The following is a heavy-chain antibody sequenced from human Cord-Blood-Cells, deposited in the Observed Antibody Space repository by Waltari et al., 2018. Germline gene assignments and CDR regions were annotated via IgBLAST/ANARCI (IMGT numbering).Heavy chain of an antibody. V-gene: IGHV4-39*01. CDR2: IYYSGST. CDR1: GGSIRSSSYY. D-gene: IGHD6-19*01. Sequence: QLQLQESGPGLVKPSETLSLTCTFSGGSIRSSSYYWGWIRQPPGKGLEWIGGIYYSGSTYYNPSLKSRVTISVDTSKNQFSLKLSSVTAADTAVYYCASLGGSSGWYDYWGQGTLVTVSS. CDR3: ASLGGSSGWYDY. J-gene: IGHJ4*02.